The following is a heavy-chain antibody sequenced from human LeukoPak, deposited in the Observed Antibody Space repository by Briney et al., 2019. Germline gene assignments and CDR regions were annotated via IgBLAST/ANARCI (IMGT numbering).Heavy chain of an antibody. CDR1: GGTISSSSYY. CDR2: IYYSGNT. V-gene: IGHV4-39*01. CDR3: ARLLRGYNFGHDFRSIDY. Sequence: PSETLSLTCTVSGGTISSSSYYWGWIRQPPGKGLEWIGTIYYSGNTYYNSSLNGRVSISVDTSKNQFSLKLSSMTAADTSVYYCARLLRGYNFGHDFRSIDYWGQGTLVTVSS. J-gene: IGHJ4*02. D-gene: IGHD3-3*01.